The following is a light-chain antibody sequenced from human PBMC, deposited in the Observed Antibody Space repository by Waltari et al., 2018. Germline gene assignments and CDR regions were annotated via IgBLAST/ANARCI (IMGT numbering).Light chain of an antibody. CDR2: YDR. CDR3: HVWHPHVDPGV. V-gene: IGLV3-21*04. CDR1: NIGTYR. Sequence: SYVVTQPPSVSAAPGETATITCGGDNIGTYRVHWYQQKAGQAPVLVIFYDRDRPSGIPERFSGSNSGNTATLTISRVEAGDEARYYCHVWHPHVDPGVFGTGTEVTVL. J-gene: IGLJ1*01.